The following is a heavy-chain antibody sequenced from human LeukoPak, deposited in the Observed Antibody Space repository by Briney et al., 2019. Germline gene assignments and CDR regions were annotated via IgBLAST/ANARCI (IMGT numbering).Heavy chain of an antibody. J-gene: IGHJ3*02. D-gene: IGHD3-16*02. CDR1: GGSFSGYY. CDR3: ARSNYVWGSYRPRQSDAFDI. V-gene: IGHV4-34*01. Sequence: KPSETLSLTCAVYGGSFSGYYWSWIRQPPGKGLEWIGEINHSGSTNYSPSLKSRVTMSVDTSKNQFSLKLSSVTAADTAVYYCARSNYVWGSYRPRQSDAFDIWGQGTMVTVSS. CDR2: INHSGST.